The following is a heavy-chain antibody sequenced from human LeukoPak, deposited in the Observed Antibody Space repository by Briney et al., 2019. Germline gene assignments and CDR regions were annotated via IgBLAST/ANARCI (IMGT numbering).Heavy chain of an antibody. CDR1: GFTVNSNY. J-gene: IGHJ3*02. D-gene: IGHD6-6*01. V-gene: IGHV3-53*01. CDR3: ASKTYNSASAFDI. CDR2: IYSGGST. Sequence: PGGSLRLSCAASGFTVNSNYMSWVRQAPGKGLEWVSVIYSGGSTHYADSVKGRFTISRDNSKNTLYLQMNSLRAEDTAVYYCASKTYNSASAFDIWGQGTMVTVSS.